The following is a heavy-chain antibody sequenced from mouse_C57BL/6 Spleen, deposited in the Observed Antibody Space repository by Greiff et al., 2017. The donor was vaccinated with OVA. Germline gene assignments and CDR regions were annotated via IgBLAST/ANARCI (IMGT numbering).Heavy chain of an antibody. CDR3: AINRPYYFDY. Sequence: QVQLQQPGAELVKPGASVKLSCKASGYTFTSYWMQWVKQRPGQGLEWIGEIDPSDSYTNYNQKFKGTATLTVDTSSSITYMQHSSLTSEDSAVYYCAINRPYYFDYWGQGTTLTVSS. CDR2: IDPSDSYT. V-gene: IGHV1-50*01. J-gene: IGHJ2*01. CDR1: GYTFTSYW.